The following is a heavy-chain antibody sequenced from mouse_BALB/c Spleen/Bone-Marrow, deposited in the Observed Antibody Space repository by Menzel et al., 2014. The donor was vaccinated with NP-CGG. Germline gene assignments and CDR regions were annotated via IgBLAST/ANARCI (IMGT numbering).Heavy chain of an antibody. Sequence: DLVKPGASVKLSCKASGYTFTSYWINWIKQRPGQGLEWIGRFAPGSGNTYYNEMFTGKATLTVDTSSSTAYIQLSSLSSEDSAVYFCARARSTVITTWYFDVWGAGTTVTVSS. D-gene: IGHD2-4*01. V-gene: IGHV1S41*01. CDR2: FAPGSGNT. CDR1: GYTFTSYW. J-gene: IGHJ1*01. CDR3: ARARSTVITTWYFDV.